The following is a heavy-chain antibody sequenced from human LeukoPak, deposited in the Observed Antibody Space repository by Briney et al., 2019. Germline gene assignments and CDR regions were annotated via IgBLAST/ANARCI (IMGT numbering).Heavy chain of an antibody. CDR1: GYTNYY. Sequence: ASVKVSCKVSGYTNYYMHWVRQAPGQGLEWMGIINPRGESTRFAQKFQGRFTMTRDKSTRTVYMELSSLTSEDTADYYCVKADFEGGAFEIWGQGTVVIVSS. CDR3: VKADFEGGAFEI. J-gene: IGHJ3*02. D-gene: IGHD3-3*01. CDR2: INPRGEST. V-gene: IGHV1-46*01.